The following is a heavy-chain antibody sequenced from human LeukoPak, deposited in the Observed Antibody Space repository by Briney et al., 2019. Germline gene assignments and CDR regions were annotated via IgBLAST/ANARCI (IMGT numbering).Heavy chain of an antibody. CDR3: AKVKDFWNRMRAFDI. CDR2: ISGSGGST. D-gene: IGHD3-3*01. V-gene: IGHV3-23*01. CDR1: GFTFSSYA. J-gene: IGHJ3*02. Sequence: GGSLRLSCAASGFTFSSYAMIWGRQAPGKGLEWVSAISGSGGSTYYADSVKGRFTISRDNSKNTLYLQMNSLRAEDTAVYYCAKVKDFWNRMRAFDIWGQGTMVTVSS.